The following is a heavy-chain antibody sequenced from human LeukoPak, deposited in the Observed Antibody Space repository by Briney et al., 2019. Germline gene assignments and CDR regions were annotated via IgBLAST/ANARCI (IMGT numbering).Heavy chain of an antibody. CDR1: GFTFSSYA. D-gene: IGHD6-13*01. Sequence: PGGSLRLSCAASGFTFSSYAMSWVRQAPGKGLEWVAVISYDGSYKFYADSVKGRFTISRDNSKSTLYLQMNSLRAEDTAVYYCAKDRYSGLNTIDYWGQGTLVTVSS. CDR3: AKDRYSGLNTIDY. V-gene: IGHV3-30*18. J-gene: IGHJ4*02. CDR2: ISYDGSYK.